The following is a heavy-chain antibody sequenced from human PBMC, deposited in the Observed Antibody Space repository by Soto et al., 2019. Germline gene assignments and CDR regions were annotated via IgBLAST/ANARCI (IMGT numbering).Heavy chain of an antibody. V-gene: IGHV3-11*01. J-gene: IGHJ6*02. CDR2: ISSSGSTI. CDR1: GVTFYNYD. CDR3: ARHYGMDV. Sequence: LGSAACGVTFYNYDVSWIRQAPGKGLEWVSYISSSGSTIYYADSVKGRFTISRDNAKNSLYLQMNSLRAEDTAVYYCARHYGMDVWGQGTTVTVSS.